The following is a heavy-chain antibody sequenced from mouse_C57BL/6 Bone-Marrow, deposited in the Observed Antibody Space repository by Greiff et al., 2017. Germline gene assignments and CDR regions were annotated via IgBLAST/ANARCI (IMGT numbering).Heavy chain of an antibody. CDR3: ARDGYYLAY. D-gene: IGHD2-3*01. CDR2: IDPSDSYT. Sequence: QVQLQQPGAELVMPGASVKLSCKASGYTFTSYWMHWVKQRPGQGLEWIGEIDPSDSYTNYNQKFKGKSTLTVDKSSSTAYMQLSSLTSEDSAVYYCARDGYYLAYWGQGTLVTVSA. J-gene: IGHJ3*01. CDR1: GYTFTSYW. V-gene: IGHV1-69*01.